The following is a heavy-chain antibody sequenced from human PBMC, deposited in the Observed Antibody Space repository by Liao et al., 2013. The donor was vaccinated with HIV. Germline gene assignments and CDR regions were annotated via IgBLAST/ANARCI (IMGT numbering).Heavy chain of an antibody. J-gene: IGHJ3*02. CDR3: AREPQVGISAFDI. CDR1: GGSFSGYY. Sequence: QVQLQQWGAGLLKPSETLSLTCAVYGGSFSGYYWSWIRHAPTGRGVEWIGEINHSGSTNYNPSLKSRVTISVDTSKNQFSLKLSSVTAADTAVYYCAREPQVGISAFDIWGQGTMVTVSS. D-gene: IGHD2-21*01. V-gene: IGHV4-34*01. CDR2: INHSGST.